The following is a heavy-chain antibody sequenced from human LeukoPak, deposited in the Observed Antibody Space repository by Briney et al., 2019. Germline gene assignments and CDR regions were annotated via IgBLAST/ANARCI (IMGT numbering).Heavy chain of an antibody. J-gene: IGHJ4*02. Sequence: GRSLRLSCAASGFTFSSYAFNWVRQTPGKGLEWVSAISNDGINTYSADSVKGRFTFSRDNSKDTLYLQMNSLRVEDTALYYCARVSLTTANFDSWGQGTLVTVSS. CDR3: ARVSLTTANFDS. CDR2: ISNDGINT. CDR1: GFTFSSYA. D-gene: IGHD4-17*01. V-gene: IGHV3-23*01.